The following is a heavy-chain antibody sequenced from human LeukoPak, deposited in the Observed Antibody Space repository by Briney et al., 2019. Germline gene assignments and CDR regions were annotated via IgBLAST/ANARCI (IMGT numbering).Heavy chain of an antibody. J-gene: IGHJ4*02. CDR1: GGPDSSSY. CDR3: AVGDY. V-gene: IGHV4-4*07. CDR2: IYTNGGT. Sequence: PPETQPLPQSFSGGPDSSSYGIGVRHTAGKGLEWIGRIYTNGGTNSTAQLRSRVTISVDMSNNQFSLTTTFVPVADTAGYSCAVGDYWGQGILVTVSS.